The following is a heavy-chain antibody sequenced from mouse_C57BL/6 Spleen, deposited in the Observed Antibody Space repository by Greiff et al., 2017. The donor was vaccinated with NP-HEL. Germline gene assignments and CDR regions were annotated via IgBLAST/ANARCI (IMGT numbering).Heavy chain of an antibody. Sequence: EVQRVESGPGLVKPSQSLSLTCSVTGYSITSGYYWNWIRQFPGNKLEWMGYISYDGSNNYNPSLKNRISITRDTSKNQFFLKLNSVTTEDTATYYCAREAYGPYFDYWGQGTTLTVSS. V-gene: IGHV3-6*01. CDR3: AREAYGPYFDY. D-gene: IGHD1-1*01. CDR1: GYSITSGYY. CDR2: ISYDGSN. J-gene: IGHJ2*01.